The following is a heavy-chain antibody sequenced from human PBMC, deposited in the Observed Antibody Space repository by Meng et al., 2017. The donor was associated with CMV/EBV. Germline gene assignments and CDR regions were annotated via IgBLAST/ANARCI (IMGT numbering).Heavy chain of an antibody. Sequence: SLMTSCAAPGFIFSSYGMHWVRQAPGKGLEWVAVIWYDGSNKYYADSVKGRFTISRDNSKNTLYLQMNSLRAEDTAVYYCAKDNGGSYLLGFDYWGQGTLVTVSS. CDR2: IWYDGSNK. D-gene: IGHD1-26*01. V-gene: IGHV3-33*06. CDR1: GFIFSSYG. CDR3: AKDNGGSYLLGFDY. J-gene: IGHJ4*02.